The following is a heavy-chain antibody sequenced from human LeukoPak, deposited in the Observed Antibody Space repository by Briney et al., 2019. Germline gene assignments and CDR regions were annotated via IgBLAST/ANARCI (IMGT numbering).Heavy chain of an antibody. Sequence: ASVKVSCKASGYTFTSYDINWVRQATGQGLEWMGWMNPNSGNTGYAQKFQGRVTMTRNTSISTAYMELSSLRSEDTAVYYRARGTYYYGSGSLMFDYWGQGTLVTVSS. J-gene: IGHJ4*02. V-gene: IGHV1-8*01. CDR1: GYTFTSYD. CDR3: ARGTYYYGSGSLMFDY. D-gene: IGHD3-10*01. CDR2: MNPNSGNT.